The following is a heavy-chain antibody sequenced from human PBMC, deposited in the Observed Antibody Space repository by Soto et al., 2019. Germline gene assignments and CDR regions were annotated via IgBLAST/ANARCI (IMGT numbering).Heavy chain of an antibody. D-gene: IGHD2-2*02. CDR1: GFTFSSYA. Sequence: GGSLRLSCAASGFTFSSYAMHWVRQAPGKGLEWVAVISYDGSNKYYADSVKGRLTISRDNSKNTLYLQMNSLRAEDTAVYYCARGPLDQLLYGGFDYWGQGTLVTVSS. V-gene: IGHV3-30-3*01. CDR2: ISYDGSNK. J-gene: IGHJ4*02. CDR3: ARGPLDQLLYGGFDY.